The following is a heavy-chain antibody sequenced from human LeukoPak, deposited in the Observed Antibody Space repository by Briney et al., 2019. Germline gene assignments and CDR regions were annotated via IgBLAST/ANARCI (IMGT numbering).Heavy chain of an antibody. CDR2: IYYSGST. CDR1: GGSISSGDYY. V-gene: IGHV4-30-4*01. Sequence: SQTLSLTCTVSGGSISSGDYYWSWIRQPPGKGLEWIGYIYYSGSTYYNPSLKSRVTISVDTSKNQFSLKLSSVTAADTAAYYCARDKGPNYYGSGNPYYYYGMDVWGQGTTVTVSS. J-gene: IGHJ6*02. CDR3: ARDKGPNYYGSGNPYYYYGMDV. D-gene: IGHD3-10*01.